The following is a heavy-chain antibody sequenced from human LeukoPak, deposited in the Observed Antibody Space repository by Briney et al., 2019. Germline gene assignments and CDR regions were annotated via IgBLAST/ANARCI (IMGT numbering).Heavy chain of an antibody. CDR2: ISYDGSNK. CDR1: GFTFSSYA. J-gene: IGHJ5*02. D-gene: IGHD2-2*01. V-gene: IGHV3-30*04. CDR3: ARDTAYCSSTSCYGGFDP. Sequence: GGSLRLSCAASGFTFSSYAMHWVRQAPGKGLGWVAVISYDGSNKYYADSVKGRFTISRDNSKNTLYLQMNSLRAEDTAVYYCARDTAYCSSTSCYGGFDPWGQGTLVTVSS.